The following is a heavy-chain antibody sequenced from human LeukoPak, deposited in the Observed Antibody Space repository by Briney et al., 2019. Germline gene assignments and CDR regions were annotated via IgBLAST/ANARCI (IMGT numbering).Heavy chain of an antibody. Sequence: GGSLRLSCAASGLTFSIYGMHWVRQAPGKGLEWVAVIWYDGSNKYYADSVKGRFTISRDNSKNTLYLQMNSLRAEDTAVYYCARAARSGSYYYYYGMDVWGQGTTVTVSS. D-gene: IGHD1-26*01. CDR1: GLTFSIYG. CDR2: IWYDGSNK. J-gene: IGHJ6*02. CDR3: ARAARSGSYYYYYGMDV. V-gene: IGHV3-33*01.